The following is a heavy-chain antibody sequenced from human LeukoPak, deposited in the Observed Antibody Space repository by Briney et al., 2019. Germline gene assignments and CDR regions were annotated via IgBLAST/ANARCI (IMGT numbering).Heavy chain of an antibody. V-gene: IGHV1-2*02. Sequence: GASVKVSCKASGYTFSSYGISWVRQAPGQGLEWMGWINPNSGGTNYAQKFQGRVTMTRDTSISTAYMELSRLRSDDTAVYYCARKWIFSSGYYYFDYWGQGTLVTVSS. CDR2: INPNSGGT. D-gene: IGHD3-22*01. J-gene: IGHJ4*02. CDR3: ARKWIFSSGYYYFDY. CDR1: GYTFSSYG.